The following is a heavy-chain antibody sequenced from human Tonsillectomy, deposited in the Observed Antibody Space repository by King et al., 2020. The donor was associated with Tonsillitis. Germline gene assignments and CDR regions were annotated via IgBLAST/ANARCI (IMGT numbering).Heavy chain of an antibody. V-gene: IGHV3-7*01. CDR3: ARRYSYGVGLDGFGSYWYFDL. Sequence: VQLVESGGGLVQPGGSLRLSCAASGFTFSSYWMSWVRQAPGKGLEWVANIKQDGSEKYYVDSVKGRFTISRDNAKNSLYLQMNSLRAEDTAVYYCARRYSYGVGLDGFGSYWYFDLWGRGTLVTVSS. D-gene: IGHD5-18*01. J-gene: IGHJ2*01. CDR1: GFTFSSYW. CDR2: IKQDGSEK.